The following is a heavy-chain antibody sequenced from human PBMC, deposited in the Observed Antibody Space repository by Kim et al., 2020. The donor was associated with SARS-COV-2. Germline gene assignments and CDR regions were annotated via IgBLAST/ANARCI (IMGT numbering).Heavy chain of an antibody. D-gene: IGHD6-13*01. CDR1: GFTFSSYA. Sequence: GGSLRLSCAASGFTFSSYAMSWVRQAPGKGLEWVSAISGSGGSTYYADSVKGRFTISRDNSKNTLYLQMNSLRAEDTAVYYCAKDRVGSTYSSSWSYGHDAFDIWGQGTMVTVSS. J-gene: IGHJ3*02. CDR2: ISGSGGST. CDR3: AKDRVGSTYSSSWSYGHDAFDI. V-gene: IGHV3-23*01.